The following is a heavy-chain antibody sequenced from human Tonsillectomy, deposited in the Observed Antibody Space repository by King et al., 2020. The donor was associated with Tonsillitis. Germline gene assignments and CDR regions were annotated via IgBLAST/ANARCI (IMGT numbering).Heavy chain of an antibody. CDR1: GFTFSSYA. J-gene: IGHJ4*02. CDR2: ISGGGGST. D-gene: IGHD3-10*01. V-gene: IGHV3-23*04. CDR3: AKDPTYYKTTYFFDY. Sequence: VQLVESGGGLVQPGGSLRVSCAASGFTFSSYAMGWVRQAPGKGLEWVSLISGGGGSTYYADSVKGRFTISRDNSKNTLYLQMNSLRVEDTAVYYCAKDPTYYKTTYFFDYWGQGTLVTVSS.